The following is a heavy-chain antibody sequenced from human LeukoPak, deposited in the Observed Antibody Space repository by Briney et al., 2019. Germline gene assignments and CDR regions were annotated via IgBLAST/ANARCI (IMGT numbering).Heavy chain of an antibody. CDR1: GGSINNYY. J-gene: IGHJ4*02. V-gene: IGHV4-4*07. CDR3: ARWDNHGYVVY. Sequence: PSETLSLTCTVSGGSINNYYWSWIRQPAGKGLEWIGRIYSTGSTNNNPSLKSRVTMSVDTSKNQFSLKLSSVTAADTAVYYCARWDNHGYVVYWGQGTLVTVSS. CDR2: IYSTGST. D-gene: IGHD1-26*01.